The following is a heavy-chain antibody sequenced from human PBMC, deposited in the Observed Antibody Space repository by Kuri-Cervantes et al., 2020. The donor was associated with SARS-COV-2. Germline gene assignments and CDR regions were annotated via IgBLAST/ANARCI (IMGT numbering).Heavy chain of an antibody. V-gene: IGHV5-51*01. Sequence: KVSCKGSGYSFTGYWIAWVRQMPGKGLECMGIIYPGDSDTRYSPSFQGQVTILADKSINTAYLQWSSLKASDTAMYYCARPTRGKLDWGPGTMVTVSS. J-gene: IGHJ4*02. D-gene: IGHD1-7*01. CDR3: ARPTRGKLD. CDR1: GYSFTGYW. CDR2: IYPGDSDT.